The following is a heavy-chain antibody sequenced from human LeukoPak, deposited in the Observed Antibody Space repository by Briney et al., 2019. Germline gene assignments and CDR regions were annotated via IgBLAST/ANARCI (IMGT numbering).Heavy chain of an antibody. Sequence: GGALRISCAAPGFTFSTYWMPLVRQTPGQGPVWVSRISPAGSFTDYADFVQGRFTISRDDAKNTLFLQMNSLRAEDTAVYYCASGPYSYGWGYWGQGTLATVSS. D-gene: IGHD5-18*01. CDR1: GFTFSTYW. CDR3: ASGPYSYGWGY. V-gene: IGHV3-74*01. J-gene: IGHJ4*02. CDR2: ISPAGSFT.